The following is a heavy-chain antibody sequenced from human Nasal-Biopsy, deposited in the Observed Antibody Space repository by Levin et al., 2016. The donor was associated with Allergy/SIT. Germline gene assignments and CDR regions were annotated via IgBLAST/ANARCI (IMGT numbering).Heavy chain of an antibody. CDR1: GFSFRSYW. CDR3: ARVVAYSSGGSYYGRAFDI. CDR2: INEDGSVT. V-gene: IGHV3-74*01. J-gene: IGHJ3*02. Sequence: GESLKISCAASGFSFRSYWMHWVRQVPGEGLVWVSRINEDGSVTNHADSVRGRFTISRDNAKNTLYLQMNSLRAEDTAVYYCARVVAYSSGGSYYGRAFDIWGQGTMVTVSS. D-gene: IGHD2-15*01.